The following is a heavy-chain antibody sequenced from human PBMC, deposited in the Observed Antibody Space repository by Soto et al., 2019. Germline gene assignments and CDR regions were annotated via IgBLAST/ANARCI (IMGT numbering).Heavy chain of an antibody. CDR1: GGTFSSYS. J-gene: IGHJ5*02. D-gene: IGHD2-2*01. Sequence: QVQLVQSGAEVKKPGSSVKVSCEASGGTFSSYSFSWVRQAPGQGLEWMGRVIPILGMANYAQKFQGRVTITADKCTGSVYMELSSLRSEDTAVYDCARGGAVVVPGAVDRHNWFDPWGQGTLVTVSS. V-gene: IGHV1-69*02. CDR2: VIPILGMA. CDR3: ARGGAVVVPGAVDRHNWFDP.